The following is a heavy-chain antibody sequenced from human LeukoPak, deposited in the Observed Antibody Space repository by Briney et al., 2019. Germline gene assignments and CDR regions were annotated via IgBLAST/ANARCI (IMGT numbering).Heavy chain of an antibody. J-gene: IGHJ4*02. Sequence: PWASVKVPCKASGYTFTSYDINWVRQATGQGLEWMGWMNPNSGNTGYAQKFQGRVTMTRNTSISTAYMELSSLRSEDTAVYYCARVSPPYPVTTGDIDYWGQGTLVTVSS. V-gene: IGHV1-8*01. CDR2: MNPNSGNT. CDR3: ARVSPPYPVTTGDIDY. CDR1: GYTFTSYD. D-gene: IGHD4-11*01.